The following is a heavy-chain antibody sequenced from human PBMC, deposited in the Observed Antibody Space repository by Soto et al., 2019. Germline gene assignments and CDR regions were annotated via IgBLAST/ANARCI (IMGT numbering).Heavy chain of an antibody. CDR2: IYYNGST. J-gene: IGHJ4*02. Sequence: QVQLQESGPGLVKPSETLSLTCTVSSGSISSYYWSWIRQPPGKGLECMGYIYYNGSTNYSPALRSRGAVAVDTSKNQVSLKLTSVTAADTAVYYGARHVAERAPLGYWGQGTLVTVSS. D-gene: IGHD6-25*01. CDR3: ARHVAERAPLGY. CDR1: SGSISSYY. V-gene: IGHV4-59*08.